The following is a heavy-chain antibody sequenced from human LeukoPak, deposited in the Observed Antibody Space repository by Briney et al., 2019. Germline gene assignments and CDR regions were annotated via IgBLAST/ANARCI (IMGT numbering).Heavy chain of an antibody. J-gene: IGHJ4*02. V-gene: IGHV6-1*01. Sequence: SQTLSLTCAISGDSVSSNSAAWNWIRQSPSRGLEWLGRTYYRSKWYNDYAVSVKSRITINPDTSKNQFSLQLNSVTPEDTAVYYCARDGFLVGATERYEEGETFDYWGQGTLVTVSS. CDR3: ARDGFLVGATERYEEGETFDY. CDR1: GDSVSSNSAA. CDR2: TYYRSKWYN. D-gene: IGHD1-26*01.